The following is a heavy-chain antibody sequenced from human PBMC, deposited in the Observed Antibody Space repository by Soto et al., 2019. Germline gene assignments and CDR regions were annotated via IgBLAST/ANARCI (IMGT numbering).Heavy chain of an antibody. J-gene: IGHJ4*02. V-gene: IGHV3-30*02. CDR3: AKDPPFEGYFDY. CDR1: GFTFSSYG. Sequence: GGSLRISCAACGFTFSSYGMHWVRQAPGKGLEWVAVIWYDGSNKYYADSVKGRFTISRDNSKNTLYLQMNSLRGEDTAVYYCAKDPPFEGYFDYWGQGTLVTVSS. CDR2: IWYDGSNK. D-gene: IGHD3-16*01.